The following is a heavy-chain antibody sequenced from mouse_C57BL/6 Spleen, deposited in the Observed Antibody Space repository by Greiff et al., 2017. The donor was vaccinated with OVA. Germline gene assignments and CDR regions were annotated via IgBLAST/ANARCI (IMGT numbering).Heavy chain of an antibody. CDR2: IDPENGDT. Sequence: EVQLQQSGAELVRPGASVKLSCTASGFNIKDDYMHWVKQRPEQGLEWIGWIDPENGDTEYASKFQGKATITADTSSNTAYLQLSSLTSEDTAVYYCTTYGNYRHYYAMDYWGQGTSVTVSS. J-gene: IGHJ4*01. D-gene: IGHD2-1*01. CDR3: TTYGNYRHYYAMDY. CDR1: GFNIKDDY. V-gene: IGHV14-4*01.